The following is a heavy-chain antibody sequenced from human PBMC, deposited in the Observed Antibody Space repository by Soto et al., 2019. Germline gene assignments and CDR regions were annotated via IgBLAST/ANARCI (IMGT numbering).Heavy chain of an antibody. V-gene: IGHV3-23*01. CDR3: AKGVPGIAVAGTGYFQH. CDR2: ISGSGDST. Sequence: EVQRLESGGGLVQPGGSLRLSCAASGFTFSSYAMSWVRQAPGKGLEWVSGISGSGDSTYYADSVKGRFTISRDNSKNTLYLQMNRLRAEDTAVYYCAKGVPGIAVAGTGYFQHWGQGTLVTVSS. D-gene: IGHD6-19*01. J-gene: IGHJ1*01. CDR1: GFTFSSYA.